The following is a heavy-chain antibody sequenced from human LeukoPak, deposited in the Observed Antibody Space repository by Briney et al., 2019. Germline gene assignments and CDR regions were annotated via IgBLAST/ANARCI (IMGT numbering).Heavy chain of an antibody. CDR3: AREGRFLDRSPVDY. J-gene: IGHJ4*02. Sequence: GGSLRLSCAASGFIFSIYWMHWVRQVPGKGLVWVSGIKSDGSSTSYADSVKGRFTVSRDNAKNTLYLQMNSLRAEDTAVYYCAREGRFLDRSPVDYWGQGSLITVSS. D-gene: IGHD3/OR15-3a*01. CDR1: GFIFSIYW. CDR2: IKSDGSST. V-gene: IGHV3-74*01.